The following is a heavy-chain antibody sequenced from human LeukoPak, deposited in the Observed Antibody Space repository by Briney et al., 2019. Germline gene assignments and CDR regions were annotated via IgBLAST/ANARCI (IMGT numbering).Heavy chain of an antibody. J-gene: IGHJ3*02. Sequence: GGSLRLSCAASGFTFSSSWMTWVRQAPGKGLEWVANINQDGSDKNYVDSVKGRFTISRDNGKNSLYLQMKNLRAEDTAVYYCARDQNTYGLGAFDIWGQGTMVTVSS. D-gene: IGHD5-18*01. CDR1: GFTFSSSW. CDR2: INQDGSDK. CDR3: ARDQNTYGLGAFDI. V-gene: IGHV3-7*01.